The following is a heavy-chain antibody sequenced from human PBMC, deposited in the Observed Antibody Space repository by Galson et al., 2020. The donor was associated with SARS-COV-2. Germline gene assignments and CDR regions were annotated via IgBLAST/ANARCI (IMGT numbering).Heavy chain of an antibody. J-gene: IGHJ4*02. CDR2: ISYDGSNK. CDR3: AKGHDSGSYYQASNP. D-gene: IGHD3-10*01. Sequence: GESLKISCAVSGFTFSSYGMHWVRQAPGKGLEWVAVISYDGSNKYYADSVKGRFTISRDNSKNTLFLQMNSLRTEDTAVYYCAKGHDSGSYYQASNPWGQGTLVTVSS. CDR1: GFTFSSYG. V-gene: IGHV3-30*18.